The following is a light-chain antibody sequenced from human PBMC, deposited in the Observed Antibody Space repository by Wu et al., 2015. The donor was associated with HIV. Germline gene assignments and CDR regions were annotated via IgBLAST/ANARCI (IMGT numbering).Light chain of an antibody. CDR2: GAS. Sequence: EIVLTQSPATLSLSPGDRAALSCRASQSVSSYLTWYQQKPGQAPRLLIHGASNRATGIPARFSGSGSGTDFTLTISSLEPEDFAVYYCQQRGSWPLTFGQGTRLEIK. V-gene: IGKV3-11*01. CDR3: QQRGSWPLT. J-gene: IGKJ5*01. CDR1: QSVSSY.